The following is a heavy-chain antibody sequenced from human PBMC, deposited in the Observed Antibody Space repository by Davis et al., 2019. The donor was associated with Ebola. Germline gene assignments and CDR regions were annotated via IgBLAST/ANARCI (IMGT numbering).Heavy chain of an antibody. CDR2: ISSSSSTI. D-gene: IGHD6-13*01. J-gene: IGHJ4*02. CDR1: GFTVSSNY. V-gene: IGHV3-48*02. CDR3: AVAAAGTY. Sequence: PGGSLRLSCAASGFTVSSNYMSWVRQAPGKGLEWVSYISSSSSTIYYADSVKGRFTISRDNAKNSLYLQMNSLRDEDTAVYYCAVAAAGTYWGQGTLVTVSS.